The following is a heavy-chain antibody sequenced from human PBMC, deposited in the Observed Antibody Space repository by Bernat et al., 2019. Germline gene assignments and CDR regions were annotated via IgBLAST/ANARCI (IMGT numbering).Heavy chain of an antibody. Sequence: QVQLVESGGGVVQPGRSLRLSCAASGFTFSSYGMHWVRQAPGKGLEWVAVISYDGSNKYYADSVKGRFTISRDNSKNTLYLQMNSLRAEDTAVYYCAKDLPLSRGYLEYWGQGTLVTVSS. CDR3: AKDLPLSRGYLEY. J-gene: IGHJ4*02. V-gene: IGHV3-30*18. CDR1: GFTFSSYG. D-gene: IGHD5/OR15-5a*01. CDR2: ISYDGSNK.